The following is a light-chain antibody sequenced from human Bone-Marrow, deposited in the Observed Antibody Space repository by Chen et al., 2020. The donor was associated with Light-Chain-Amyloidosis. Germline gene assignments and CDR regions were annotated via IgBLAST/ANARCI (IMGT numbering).Light chain of an antibody. V-gene: IGLV2-14*01. Sequence: QSALTQPASVSGSPGQSITISCTGTSSDIGDYNYVSWYQQNPGKAPKLMIYDVSNRPSGVSNRFSCSKSGNTASLTISGLQAEDEADYYCSSYTSSSTSWVFGGGTKLTVL. J-gene: IGLJ3*02. CDR2: DVS. CDR1: SSDIGDYNY. CDR3: SSYTSSSTSWV.